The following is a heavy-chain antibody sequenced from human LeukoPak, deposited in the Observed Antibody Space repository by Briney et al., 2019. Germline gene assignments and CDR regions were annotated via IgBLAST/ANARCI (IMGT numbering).Heavy chain of an antibody. Sequence: SETLSLTCTVSGGSISSGSYYWSWIRQPAGKGLEWIGRIYTSGSTNYNPPLKSRVTISVDMSKNQFSLKLSSVTAAGTAVYYCARGSGGWELLDYWGQGTLVTVSS. CDR1: GGSISSGSYY. D-gene: IGHD1-26*01. CDR2: IYTSGST. V-gene: IGHV4-61*02. J-gene: IGHJ4*02. CDR3: ARGSGGWELLDY.